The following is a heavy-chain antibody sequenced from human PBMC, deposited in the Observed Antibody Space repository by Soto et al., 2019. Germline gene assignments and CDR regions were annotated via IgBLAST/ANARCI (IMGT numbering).Heavy chain of an antibody. CDR1: GGSFSGYY. D-gene: IGHD5-12*01. CDR3: ARYSGYARNYYYYGMDV. Sequence: SETLSLTCAVYGGSFSGYYWSWIRQPPGKGLEWIGEINHSGSTNYNPSLKSRVTISVDTSKNQFSLKLSSVTAADTAVYYCARYSGYARNYYYYGMDVWGQGTTVTVSS. J-gene: IGHJ6*02. CDR2: INHSGST. V-gene: IGHV4-34*01.